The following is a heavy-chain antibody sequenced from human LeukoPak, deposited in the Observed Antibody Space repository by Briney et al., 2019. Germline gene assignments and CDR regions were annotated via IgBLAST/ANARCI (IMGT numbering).Heavy chain of an antibody. CDR2: IYTSGST. V-gene: IGHV4-61*02. Sequence: SQTLSLTCTVSGGSISSGSYYWSWLRQPAGKGLEWIGRIYTSGSTNYNPSLKSRVTISVDTSKNQFSLKLSSVTAADTAVYYCARGLSSYFDYWGQGTLVTVSS. J-gene: IGHJ4*02. CDR3: ARGLSSYFDY. CDR1: GGSISSGSYY. D-gene: IGHD6-19*01.